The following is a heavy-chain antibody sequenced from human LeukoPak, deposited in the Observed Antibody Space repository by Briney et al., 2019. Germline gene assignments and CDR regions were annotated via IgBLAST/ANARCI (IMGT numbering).Heavy chain of an antibody. D-gene: IGHD3-22*01. CDR2: MNRYGSDT. J-gene: IGHJ4*02. V-gene: IGHV3-7*01. Sequence: GTLRLSCATSGFAFRNDWMTWGRRSPGPGVEGVANMNRYGSDTYYMASVQGRFILSRDNAKNSLYLQMNSLRAEDTAVYYCARDPHSSGTFDYWGQGTLVTVSS. CDR1: GFAFRNDW. CDR3: ARDPHSSGTFDY.